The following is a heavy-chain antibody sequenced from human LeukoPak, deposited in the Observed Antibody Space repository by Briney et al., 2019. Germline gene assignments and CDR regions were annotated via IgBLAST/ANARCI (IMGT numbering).Heavy chain of an antibody. CDR3: TTGNWNDVRWFDP. CDR2: IKSKTDGGTT. CDR1: GFTFSNAW. J-gene: IGHJ5*02. V-gene: IGHV3-15*07. Sequence: PGGSLRLFCAASGFTFSNAWMNWVRQAPGKGLEWVGRIKSKTDGGTTDYAAPVKGRFTISRDDSKNTLCLQMNSLKTEDTAVYYCTTGNWNDVRWFDPWGQGTLVTVSS. D-gene: IGHD1-20*01.